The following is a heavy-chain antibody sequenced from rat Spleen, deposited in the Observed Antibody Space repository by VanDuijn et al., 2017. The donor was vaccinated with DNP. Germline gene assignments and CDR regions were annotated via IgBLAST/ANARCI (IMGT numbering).Heavy chain of an antibody. CDR1: GFTFSDYY. J-gene: IGHJ2*01. CDR2: IRYDGGST. D-gene: IGHD1-2*01. CDR3: TSLYSSSIDY. V-gene: IGHV5-20*01. Sequence: EVQLVESGGGLVQPGRSLKLSCAASGFTFSDYYMAWVRQAPMTGLERVAYIRYDGGSTYYGDSGKGHFPISRDNAKSTLYLQMNSLRSEDMATYFCTSLYSSSIDYWGHGVMVTVSS.